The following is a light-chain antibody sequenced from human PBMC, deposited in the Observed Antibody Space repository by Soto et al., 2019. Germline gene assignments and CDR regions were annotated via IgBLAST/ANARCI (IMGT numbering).Light chain of an antibody. V-gene: IGKV1-12*01. CDR3: QQYTNTNNPWM. CDR2: AVS. CDR1: QGINSW. J-gene: IGKJ1*01. Sequence: DIQMTQSPSSVSASVGDRVTITCRAIQGINSWLAWYQQKPGKAPKLLIYAVSNLQSGAPSRFSGSGSGTEFTLTISSLQPDDFATYYCQQYTNTNNPWMFGQGTKVDIK.